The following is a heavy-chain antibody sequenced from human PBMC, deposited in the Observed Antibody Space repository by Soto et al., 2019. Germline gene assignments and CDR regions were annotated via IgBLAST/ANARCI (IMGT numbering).Heavy chain of an antibody. CDR1: GGSISSGGYY. CDR3: AREVRETKAFDY. J-gene: IGHJ4*02. Sequence: KPSETLSLTCTVSGGSISSGGYYWSWIRQHPGKGLEWIGYIYYSGSTYYNPSLKSRVTISVDTSKNQFSLKLSSVTAADTAVYYCAREVRETKAFDYWGQGTLVTVSS. V-gene: IGHV4-31*03. CDR2: IYYSGST. D-gene: IGHD1-26*01.